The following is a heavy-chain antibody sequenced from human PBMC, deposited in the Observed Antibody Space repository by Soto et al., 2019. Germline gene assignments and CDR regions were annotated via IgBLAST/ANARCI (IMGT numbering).Heavy chain of an antibody. D-gene: IGHD1-26*01. J-gene: IGHJ4*02. CDR1: GYTFTSYA. CDR2: INPNSGGT. V-gene: IGHV1-2*02. CDR3: ARGSRVGATTTASRGVLGY. Sequence: QVQLVQSGAEVKKPGASVKVSCKASGYTFTSYAMHWVRQAPGQGLEWMGWINPNSGGTNYAQKFQGRVTMTRDTSISTAYMELSRLRSDDTAVYYCARGSRVGATTTASRGVLGYWGQGTLVTVSS.